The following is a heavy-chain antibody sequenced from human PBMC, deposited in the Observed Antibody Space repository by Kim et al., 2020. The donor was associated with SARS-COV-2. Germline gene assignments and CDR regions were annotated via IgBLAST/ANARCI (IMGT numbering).Heavy chain of an antibody. V-gene: IGHV4-30-4*01. J-gene: IGHJ3*02. CDR3: ARDSEGTKTYGPMPDAFDI. D-gene: IGHD3-10*01. Sequence: SQTLSLTCTVSGGSISSGDYYWSWIRQPPGKGLEWIGYIYYSGSTYYNPSLKSRVTISVDTSKNQFSLKLSSVTAADTAVYYCARDSEGTKTYGPMPDAFDIWGQGTMVTVSS. CDR2: IYYSGST. CDR1: GGSISSGDYY.